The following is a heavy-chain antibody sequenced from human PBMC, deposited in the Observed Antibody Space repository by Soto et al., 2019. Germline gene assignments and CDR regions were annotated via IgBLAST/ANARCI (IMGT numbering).Heavy chain of an antibody. J-gene: IGHJ4*02. D-gene: IGHD3-10*01. CDR3: ARRGYGSGILEFDY. CDR1: GYTFSSYV. CDR2: ISAYNGDT. V-gene: IGHV1-18*01. Sequence: QVQLVQSGAEVKKPGASVKVSCKASGYTFSSYVITWVRQAPGQGLEWMGWISAYNGDTNYAQKLQGRVTMTTDTSTRTAYRDLRSLRSDDTAVYYCARRGYGSGILEFDYWGQGTLVTVSS.